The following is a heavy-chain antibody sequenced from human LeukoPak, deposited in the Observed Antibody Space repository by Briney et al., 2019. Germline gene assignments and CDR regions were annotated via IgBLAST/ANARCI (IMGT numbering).Heavy chain of an antibody. CDR2: ISSYNGNT. CDR1: GYTFTTYD. Sequence: ASVKVSCKASGYTFTTYDFSWVRQAPGQGLEWMGWISSYNGNTNYAQKLQGRVTITTDTSTSTAYMELRSLRSDDTAVYYCAKGPSSARGNWFDPWGQGTLVTVSS. J-gene: IGHJ5*02. D-gene: IGHD6-6*01. V-gene: IGHV1-18*01. CDR3: AKGPSSARGNWFDP.